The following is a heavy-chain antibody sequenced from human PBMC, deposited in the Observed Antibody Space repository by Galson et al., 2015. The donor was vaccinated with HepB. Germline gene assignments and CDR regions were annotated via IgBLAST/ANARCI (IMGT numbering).Heavy chain of an antibody. CDR1: GFTLSSYG. CDR2: IWYDGSNK. J-gene: IGHJ4*02. CDR3: ARDLHYYGSGNGDY. D-gene: IGHD3-10*01. Sequence: SLRLSCAASGFTLSSYGMHWVRQAPGKGLEWVAVIWYDGSNKYYADSVKGRFTISRDNSKNTLYLQMNSLRAEDTAVYYCARDLHYYGSGNGDYWGQGTLVTVSS. V-gene: IGHV3-33*08.